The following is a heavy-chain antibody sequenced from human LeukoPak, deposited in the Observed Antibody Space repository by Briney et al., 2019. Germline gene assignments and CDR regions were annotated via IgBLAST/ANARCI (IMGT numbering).Heavy chain of an antibody. CDR1: GGSISSYY. CDR3: ARHGSARGYFDY. V-gene: IGHV4-59*01. J-gene: IGHJ4*02. CDR2: IYYSGST. D-gene: IGHD2-15*01. Sequence: SETLSLTCTVSGGSISSYYWSWIRQPPGKGLEWIGYIYYSGSTNYNPSLKSRVTISVDTSKNQFSLKLSSVTAADTAVYYCARHGSARGYFDYWGQGTLVTVSS.